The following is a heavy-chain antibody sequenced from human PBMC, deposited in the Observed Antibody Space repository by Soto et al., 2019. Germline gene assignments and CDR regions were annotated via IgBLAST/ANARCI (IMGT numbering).Heavy chain of an antibody. CDR2: IFPSDSDT. CDR3: ARKDKSGYFNWFDP. CDR1: GYRFTSYW. D-gene: IGHD3-22*01. V-gene: IGHV5-51*01. Sequence: SLKISCRTSGYRFTSYWIAWVRQMPGKGLEWMGIIFPSDSDTRYSPSFQGQVTISADRSTSTVFLQWASLKASDTAVYFCARKDKSGYFNWFDPWGQGSLVTVSS. J-gene: IGHJ5*02.